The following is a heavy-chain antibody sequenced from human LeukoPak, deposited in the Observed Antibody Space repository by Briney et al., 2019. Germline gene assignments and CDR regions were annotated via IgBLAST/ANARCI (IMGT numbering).Heavy chain of an antibody. Sequence: SETLSLTCAVYGGSFSGYYWSWIRQPPGKGLEWIGEINHSGSTNYNPSLKSRVTISVDTSKNQFSLKLSSVTAADTAVYYCATGLTISFDPWGQGTLVTVSS. V-gene: IGHV4-34*01. CDR2: INHSGST. CDR1: GGSFSGYY. D-gene: IGHD3-9*01. CDR3: ATGLTISFDP. J-gene: IGHJ5*02.